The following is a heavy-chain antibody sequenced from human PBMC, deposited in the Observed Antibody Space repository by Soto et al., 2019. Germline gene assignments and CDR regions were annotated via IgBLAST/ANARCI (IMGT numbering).Heavy chain of an antibody. CDR1: GGTFSSYA. J-gene: IGHJ6*02. CDR3: ARGYCSGGSCYYYYGMDV. V-gene: IGHV1-69*13. Sequence: SAKVSCKASGGTFSSYAIRRVRQAPGHGLEWMGGIIPIFGTANYAQKFPGRGTITAAESTSTAYMELSSLRSEDTAVYYCARGYCSGGSCYYYYGMDVWGQGTTVTVSS. D-gene: IGHD2-15*01. CDR2: IIPIFGTA.